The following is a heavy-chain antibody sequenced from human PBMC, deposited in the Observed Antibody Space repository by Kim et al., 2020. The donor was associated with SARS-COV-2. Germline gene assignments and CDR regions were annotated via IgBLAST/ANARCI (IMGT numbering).Heavy chain of an antibody. CDR3: ARQVAMGVDFDY. D-gene: IGHD2-15*01. Sequence: SETLSLTCTVSGGSISSSSYYWGWIRQPPGKGLEWIGSIYYSGSTYYNPSLKSRVTISVDTSKNQFSLKLSSVTAADTAVYYCARQVAMGVDFDYWGQGT. J-gene: IGHJ4*02. CDR1: GGSISSSSYY. CDR2: IYYSGST. V-gene: IGHV4-39*01.